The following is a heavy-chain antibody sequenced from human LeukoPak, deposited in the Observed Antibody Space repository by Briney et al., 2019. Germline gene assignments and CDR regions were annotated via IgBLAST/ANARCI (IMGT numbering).Heavy chain of an antibody. CDR2: IYHSGST. V-gene: IGHV4-30-2*01. J-gene: IGHJ3*02. D-gene: IGHD2-21*01. CDR1: GGSISSGGYY. CDR3: ARDLFRDAFDI. Sequence: SETLSLTCTVSGGSISSGGYYWSWIRQPPGKGLEWIGYIYHSGSTYYNPSLKSRVTISVDRSKNQFSLKLSSVTAADTAVYYCARDLFRDAFDIWGQGTMVTVSS.